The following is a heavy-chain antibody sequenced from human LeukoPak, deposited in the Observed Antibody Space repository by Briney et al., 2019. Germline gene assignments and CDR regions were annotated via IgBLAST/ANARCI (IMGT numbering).Heavy chain of an antibody. J-gene: IGHJ5*02. D-gene: IGHD3-10*01. CDR1: GGSISSGSYY. Sequence: PSETLSLTCTVSGGSISSGSYYWSWIRQPAGKGLEWIGRIYTSGSTNYNPSLKSRVTISVDTSKNQFSLKLSSVTAADTAVYYCARDLLLSSVFDPWGQGTLVTVSS. CDR2: IYTSGST. V-gene: IGHV4-61*02. CDR3: ARDLLLSSVFDP.